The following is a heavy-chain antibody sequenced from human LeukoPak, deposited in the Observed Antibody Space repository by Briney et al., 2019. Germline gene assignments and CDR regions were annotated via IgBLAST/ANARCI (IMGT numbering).Heavy chain of an antibody. V-gene: IGHV3-66*01. CDR1: EFTFSGNY. Sequence: GGSLRLSFAASEFTFSGNYITGFRKAPGKGPKGSSVIYSGGSTYYADSVKGRFTISRDNSKNTLYLQMNSLRAEDTAVYYCAREQDGSGSGYFDYWGQGTLVTVSS. D-gene: IGHD3-10*01. J-gene: IGHJ4*02. CDR3: AREQDGSGSGYFDY. CDR2: IYSGGST.